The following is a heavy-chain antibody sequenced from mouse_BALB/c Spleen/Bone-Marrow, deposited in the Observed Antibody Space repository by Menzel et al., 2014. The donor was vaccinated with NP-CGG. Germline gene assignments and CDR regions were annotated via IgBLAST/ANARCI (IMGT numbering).Heavy chain of an antibody. Sequence: DVQLQESGGALEQPGGSLRLSCATSGFTFTDYYMNWVRQPPGKALEWLGFIRNKANGYTTEYSASVKGRFTISRDNSQSILYLQMNTLRAEDSATYYCARDKGRVFFDYWGQGTTLTVSS. V-gene: IGHV7-3*02. CDR1: GFTFTDYY. J-gene: IGHJ2*01. CDR3: ARDKGRVFFDY. CDR2: IRNKANGYTT.